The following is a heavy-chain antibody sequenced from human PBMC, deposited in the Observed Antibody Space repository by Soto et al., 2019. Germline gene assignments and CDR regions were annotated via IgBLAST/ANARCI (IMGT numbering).Heavy chain of an antibody. J-gene: IGHJ3*02. CDR1: GYTFTGYY. CDR2: INPNSGGT. Sequence: GASVKVSCKASGYTFTGYYMHWVRQAPGQGLEWMGWINPNSGGTNYAQKFQGWVTMTRDTSISTAYMELSRLRSDDTAVYYCARDLVPRAGQNIGPAFLIWGQGTTVLVS. CDR3: ARDLVPRAGQNIGPAFLI. D-gene: IGHD2-8*02. V-gene: IGHV1-2*04.